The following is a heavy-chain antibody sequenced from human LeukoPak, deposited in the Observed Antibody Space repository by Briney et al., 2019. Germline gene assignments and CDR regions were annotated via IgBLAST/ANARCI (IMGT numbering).Heavy chain of an antibody. V-gene: IGHV4-34*01. CDR3: ARGENYDFWSGPLFDP. CDR1: GGSFSGYY. D-gene: IGHD3-3*01. J-gene: IGHJ5*02. CDR2: INHSGVT. Sequence: PSETLSLTCAVYGGSFSGYYWSWIRQSPGKGLEWIGEINHSGVTNYNPSLKSRVTISVDTSKNQFSLKLSSVTAADTAVYYCARGENYDFWSGPLFDPWGQGTLVTVSS.